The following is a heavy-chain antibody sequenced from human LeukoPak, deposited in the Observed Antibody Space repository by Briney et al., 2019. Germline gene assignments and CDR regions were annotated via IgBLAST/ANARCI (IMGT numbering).Heavy chain of an antibody. J-gene: IGHJ4*02. CDR2: IYFSGST. CDR1: GGSISSYY. D-gene: IGHD2-2*01. Sequence: PSETLSLTCTVSGGSISSYYWSWIRQPPGKGLEWIGYIYFSGSTNYNPSLKSRVTISVDTSKNQFSLKLSSVTAADTAVYYCARRPLRDRRSTSKYYFDYWGQGTLVTVSS. CDR3: ARRPLRDRRSTSKYYFDY. V-gene: IGHV4-59*12.